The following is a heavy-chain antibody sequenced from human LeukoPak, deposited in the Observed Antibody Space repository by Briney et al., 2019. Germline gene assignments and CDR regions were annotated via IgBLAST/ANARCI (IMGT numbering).Heavy chain of an antibody. Sequence: ASVKVSCKASGYTFTGYYMHWVRQAPGQGLEWMGWINPNSGGTNYAQKFQGRVTMTRDTSISTAYMELSRLRSDDTAVYYCARSLYNYDSSGDVAFDIWGQGTMVTVSS. CDR1: GYTFTGYY. V-gene: IGHV1-2*02. CDR2: INPNSGGT. J-gene: IGHJ3*02. CDR3: ARSLYNYDSSGDVAFDI. D-gene: IGHD3-22*01.